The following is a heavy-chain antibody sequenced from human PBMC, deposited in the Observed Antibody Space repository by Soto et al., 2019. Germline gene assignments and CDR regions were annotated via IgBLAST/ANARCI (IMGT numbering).Heavy chain of an antibody. V-gene: IGHV4-59*01. D-gene: IGHD5-12*01. Sequence: ETLSLTCTVSGGSISSYYWSWIRQPPGKGLVWIGYIYYSGSTNYNPSLKSRVTISVDTSKNQFSLKLTSVTAADTAVYYCARVGGGEWLRLCWGQGTLVTVSS. CDR3: ARVGGGEWLRLC. J-gene: IGHJ4*02. CDR1: GGSISSYY. CDR2: IYYSGST.